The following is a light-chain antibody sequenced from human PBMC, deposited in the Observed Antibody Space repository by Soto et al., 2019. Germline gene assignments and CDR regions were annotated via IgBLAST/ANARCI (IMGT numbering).Light chain of an antibody. CDR1: QSVSSNY. J-gene: IGKJ1*01. CDR2: AAS. CDR3: QQYGSSPWT. Sequence: EIVLTQSPGTLSLSPGERATLSCRASQSVSSNYLAWYQQKPGQAPRLLIYAASNRATGIPDRFSGNGSGTDFTLTISRLEPEEFAVYYCQQYGSSPWTFGQGTKVEIK. V-gene: IGKV3-20*01.